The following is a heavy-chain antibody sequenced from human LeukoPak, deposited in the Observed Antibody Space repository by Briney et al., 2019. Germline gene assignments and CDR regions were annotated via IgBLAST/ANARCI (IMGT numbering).Heavy chain of an antibody. D-gene: IGHD1-26*01. Sequence: GGFLRLSCAASGFTFSSYAMSWVRQAPGKGLEWVSAISGSGGSTYYVDSVKGRFTISRDNSKNTLYLQMNSLRAEDTAVYYCAKVKVGIVSAFDYWGQGTLVTVSS. V-gene: IGHV3-23*01. CDR2: ISGSGGST. J-gene: IGHJ4*02. CDR1: GFTFSSYA. CDR3: AKVKVGIVSAFDY.